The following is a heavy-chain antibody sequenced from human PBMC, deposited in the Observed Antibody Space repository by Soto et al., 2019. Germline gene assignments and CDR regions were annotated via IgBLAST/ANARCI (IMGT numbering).Heavy chain of an antibody. CDR2: ISAYNGNT. J-gene: IGHJ4*02. V-gene: IGHV1-18*01. D-gene: IGHD2-15*01. Sequence: ASVKVSCKASGYTFTSYGISWVRQAPGQGLEWMGWISAYNGNTNYAQKFQGRVTMTTETSTTTAYMELRSVRSDDTAVYYCARAKSCSAGSCYDLDYWGQGTLVTVSS. CDR3: ARAKSCSAGSCYDLDY. CDR1: GYTFTSYG.